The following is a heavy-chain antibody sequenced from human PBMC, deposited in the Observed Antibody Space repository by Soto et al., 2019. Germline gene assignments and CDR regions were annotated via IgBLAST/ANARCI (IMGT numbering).Heavy chain of an antibody. J-gene: IGHJ6*02. CDR3: ARGDSGGSLRFLEWLAHGVDV. CDR2: ISYDGSNK. CDR1: GFTFSSCA. V-gene: IGHV3-30*14. Sequence: QVQLVESGGGVVQPGRSLRLSCAASGFTFSSCAMHWVRQAPGKGLECEAVISYDGSNKYNEDSVKGRFIISRDNSKNTLHLQMNSLRVEDTAISSCARGDSGGSLRFLEWLAHGVDVWGQGTTVTVSS. D-gene: IGHD3-3*01.